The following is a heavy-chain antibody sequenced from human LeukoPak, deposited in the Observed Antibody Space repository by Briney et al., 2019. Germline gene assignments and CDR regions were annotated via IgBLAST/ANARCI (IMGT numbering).Heavy chain of an antibody. CDR3: ARAHLDFDGHDY. Sequence: GGSLRLSCAASGFTFSSYWMHWVRQAPGKGLVWVSRISSDGSSTSYADSVKGRFTISRDNAKNTLYLQMNSRRAEDTAVYYCARAHLDFDGHDYWGQGTLVTVSS. CDR1: GFTFSSYW. D-gene: IGHD3-9*01. V-gene: IGHV3-74*01. CDR2: ISSDGSST. J-gene: IGHJ4*02.